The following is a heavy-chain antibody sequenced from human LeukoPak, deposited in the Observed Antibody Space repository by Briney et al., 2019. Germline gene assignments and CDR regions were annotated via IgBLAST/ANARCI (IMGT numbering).Heavy chain of an antibody. J-gene: IGHJ5*02. V-gene: IGHV3-30-3*01. CDR2: ISFDGSDK. CDR3: ARDYRADVWFDP. D-gene: IGHD1-26*01. CDR1: GFPFTNYA. Sequence: GRSLRLSCAASGFPFTNYAVHWVRQAPGKGLEWVAAISFDGSDKYYTDSVKGRFTISRDNSKNTLSLQMNSLRAADTAVYYCARDYRADVWFDPWGQGTLVTVSS.